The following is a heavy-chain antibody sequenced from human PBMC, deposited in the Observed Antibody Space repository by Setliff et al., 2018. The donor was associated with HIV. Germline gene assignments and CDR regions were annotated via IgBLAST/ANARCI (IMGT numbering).Heavy chain of an antibody. CDR3: ARDVGEQLDV. CDR1: GGSISTFY. CDR2: IYYSGRT. Sequence: PSETLSLTCTVSGGSISTFYWSWIRQPPGKGLEWIGYIYYSGRTDYNPSLDSRVTVSVDTSKNQFSLKLSSVTAADTAVYYCARDVGEQLDVWGKGTTVTVSS. V-gene: IGHV4-59*01. J-gene: IGHJ6*04.